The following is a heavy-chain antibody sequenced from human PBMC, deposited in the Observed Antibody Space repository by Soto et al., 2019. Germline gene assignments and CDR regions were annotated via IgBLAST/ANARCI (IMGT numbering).Heavy chain of an antibody. D-gene: IGHD1-26*01. CDR2: ISGSGGST. V-gene: IGHV3-23*01. Sequence: EGQLLESGGGLVQPGGSLRLSCEASGFTFSSYAMSWVRQAPGRGLEWVSSISGSGGSTYHADSVNGRFTISRDNSKNTVFLQMNSLRAEDTAVYYCAKDSPYSASYKEDGFDIWDQGSLVTVSS. CDR1: GFTFSSYA. J-gene: IGHJ3*02. CDR3: AKDSPYSASYKEDGFDI.